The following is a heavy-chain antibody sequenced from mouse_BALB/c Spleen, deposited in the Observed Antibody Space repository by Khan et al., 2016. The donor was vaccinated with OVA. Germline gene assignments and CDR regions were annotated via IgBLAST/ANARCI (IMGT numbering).Heavy chain of an antibody. CDR3: ARNLRSVVYFDC. CDR2: IYPYNDDT. CDR1: GHTFTSYV. Sequence: VQLQQPGPELVKPGASAKMSCKASGHTFTSYVIHWVKQRPGQGLEWIGYIYPYNDDTKYNEKFKGKATLTSDKSSSTAYMYLSSLTSEVSAVYYCARNLRSVVYFDCWGRGTPLTVSS. V-gene: IGHV1S136*01. J-gene: IGHJ2*01.